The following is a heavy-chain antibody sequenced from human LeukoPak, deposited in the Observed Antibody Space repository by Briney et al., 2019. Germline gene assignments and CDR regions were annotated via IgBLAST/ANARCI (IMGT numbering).Heavy chain of an antibody. CDR2: ITPFNGNT. D-gene: IGHD5-18*01. CDR3: ASTARGYSYGYSGYYYYGMDV. J-gene: IGHJ6*02. Sequence: GASVKVSCKASGGTFSSYAISWVRQAPGQALEWMGWITPFNGNTNYAQEFQDRVTITRDRSMSTAYMELSSLRSEDTAMYYCASTARGYSYGYSGYYYYGMDVWGQGTTVTVSS. CDR1: GGTFSSYA. V-gene: IGHV1-45*02.